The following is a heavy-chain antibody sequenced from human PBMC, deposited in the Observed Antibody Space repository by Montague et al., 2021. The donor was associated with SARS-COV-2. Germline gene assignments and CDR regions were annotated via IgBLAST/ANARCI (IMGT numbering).Heavy chain of an antibody. CDR3: VKVRDSGYDYPNGFDS. D-gene: IGHD5-12*01. CDR1: GFSFSRYA. J-gene: IGHJ5*01. V-gene: IGHV3-23*01. CDR2: ISGASVRI. Sequence: SLSLSCAASGFSFSRYAMSWVRQAPGKGLEWVSGISGASVRIYYADSVKGRFTISRDNSKITLDVQMNSLRAEDTAVYYCVKVRDSGYDYPNGFDSWGQGTLVTVSS.